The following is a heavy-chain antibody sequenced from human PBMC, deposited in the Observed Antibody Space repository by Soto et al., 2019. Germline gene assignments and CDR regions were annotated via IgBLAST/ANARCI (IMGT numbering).Heavy chain of an antibody. J-gene: IGHJ4*02. CDR2: LSNTGRRT. Sequence: PGGSLRLSCVVSVFPFGANAMSWVRQAPGKGLEWVSGLSNTGRRTSYADSVKGRFSISRDNSENTVYLQMNSLRVEDTAVYYCATEMGATQGTFDNWGQGTLVTVSS. CDR1: VFPFGANA. V-gene: IGHV3-23*01. D-gene: IGHD1-26*01. CDR3: ATEMGATQGTFDN.